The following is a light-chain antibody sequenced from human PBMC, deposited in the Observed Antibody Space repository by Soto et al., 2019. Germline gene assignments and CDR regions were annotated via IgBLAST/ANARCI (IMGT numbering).Light chain of an antibody. Sequence: QSVLTQPASVSGSPGQSITISCTGTNSDIGGYNYVSWYQQHPGKAPKLMIYEVSNRPSGVSNRFSGSKSGNTASLTISGLQSADEADYYCSSYTTSTTLEFGGGTQLTVL. CDR3: SSYTTSTTLE. CDR2: EVS. V-gene: IGLV2-14*01. CDR1: NSDIGGYNY. J-gene: IGLJ3*02.